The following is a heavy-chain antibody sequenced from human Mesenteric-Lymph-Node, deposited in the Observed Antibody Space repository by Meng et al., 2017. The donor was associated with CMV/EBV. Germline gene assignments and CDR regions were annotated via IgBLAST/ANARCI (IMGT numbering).Heavy chain of an antibody. CDR1: GYTFTGYY. CDR3: ARDRRRMPGFDY. V-gene: IGHV1-2*02. D-gene: IGHD2-2*01. J-gene: IGHJ4*02. Sequence: ASVKVSCQASGYTFTGYYMHWVRQAPGQGLEWMGWINPNSGVTNYAEKFQGRVTMTRDTSISTAYMELSRLRSDDTAVYYCARDRRRMPGFDYWGQGTLVTVSS. CDR2: INPNSGVT.